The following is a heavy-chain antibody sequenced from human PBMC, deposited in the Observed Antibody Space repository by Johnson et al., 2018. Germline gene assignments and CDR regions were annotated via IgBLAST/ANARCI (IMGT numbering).Heavy chain of an antibody. CDR3: AKEFSYCSSTSCNWFDP. J-gene: IGHJ5*02. CDR1: GFTFNTYD. D-gene: IGHD2-2*01. V-gene: IGHV3-30*18. Sequence: VQLLESGGGVVQXGRSXRLXCAASGFTFNTYDMNWVRQAPGKGLEWVSEISYDGGLKYYADSVKGRFTISRDNSKNTLYLQMNSLRAEDTAVYYCAKEFSYCSSTSCNWFDPWGQGTLVTVSS. CDR2: ISYDGGLK.